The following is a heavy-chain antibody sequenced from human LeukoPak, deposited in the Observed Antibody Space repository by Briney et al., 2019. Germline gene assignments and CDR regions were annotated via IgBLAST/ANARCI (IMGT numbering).Heavy chain of an antibody. D-gene: IGHD3-9*01. CDR1: GGTFSSYA. Sequence: ASVKVSCKASGGTFSSYAISWVRQAPGQGLEWMGGIIPIFGTANYAQKFQGRVTITTDESTSTAYMELSSLRSEDTAVYYCARVDYDILTGYLAPGAFDIWGQGTMVTVSS. J-gene: IGHJ3*02. CDR2: IIPIFGTA. V-gene: IGHV1-69*05. CDR3: ARVDYDILTGYLAPGAFDI.